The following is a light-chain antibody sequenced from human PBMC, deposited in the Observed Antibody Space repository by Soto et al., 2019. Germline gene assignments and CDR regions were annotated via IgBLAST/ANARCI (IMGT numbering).Light chain of an antibody. CDR1: QSISTW. CDR2: HAS. CDR3: QQYSSYWT. Sequence: DIQMTQSPSTLSASVGDRVTITCRASQSISTWLAWYQQKPDKAPRLLIYHASILESGVPSRFSASGSGTEFTLTISSLQPDDFVTYYCQQYSSYWTFGQGTKVDIK. J-gene: IGKJ1*01. V-gene: IGKV1-5*01.